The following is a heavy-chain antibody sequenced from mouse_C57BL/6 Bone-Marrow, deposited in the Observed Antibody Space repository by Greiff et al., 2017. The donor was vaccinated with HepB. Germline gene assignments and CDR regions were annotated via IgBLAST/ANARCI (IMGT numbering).Heavy chain of an antibody. D-gene: IGHD1-1*01. J-gene: IGHJ3*01. CDR1: GFTFSDYG. V-gene: IGHV5-17*01. Sequence: EVKLVESGGGLVKPGGSLKLSCAASGFTFSDYGMHWVRQAPEKGLEWVAYISSGSSTIYYVDTVKGRFTISRDNAKNTLFLQMTSLRSEDTAMYYCARRNLRWFAYWGQGTLVTVSA. CDR2: ISSGSSTI. CDR3: ARRNLRWFAY.